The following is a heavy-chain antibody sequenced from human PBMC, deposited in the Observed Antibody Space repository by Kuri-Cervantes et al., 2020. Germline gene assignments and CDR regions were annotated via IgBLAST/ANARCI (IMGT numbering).Heavy chain of an antibody. D-gene: IGHD6-13*01. CDR1: GFTFDDYA. J-gene: IGHJ5*02. Sequence: GGSLRLSCAASGFTFDDYAMHWVRQAPGKGLEWVSGISKNSGNMGYADSVKGRFTISRDNAKNTLYLQMNSLRAEDTAVYYCARLYRDLAAAGSIDPWGQGTLVTVSS. CDR3: ARLYRDLAAAGSIDP. V-gene: IGHV3-9*01. CDR2: ISKNSGNM.